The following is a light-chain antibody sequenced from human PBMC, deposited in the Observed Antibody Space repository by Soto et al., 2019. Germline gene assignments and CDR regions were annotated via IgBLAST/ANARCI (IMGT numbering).Light chain of an antibody. CDR1: QSVVTY. J-gene: IGKJ1*01. CDR3: QQLHGCPMT. Sequence: DILLTQSPSTLSSSLGERATLSCRASQSVVTYLAWYQQRPGQAPELLIYAASLRAGGVSARFSGSGSGTHFTLTISSLQSEDVATYYCQQLHGCPMTFGQGTKVDIK. CDR2: AAS. V-gene: IGKV1-9*01.